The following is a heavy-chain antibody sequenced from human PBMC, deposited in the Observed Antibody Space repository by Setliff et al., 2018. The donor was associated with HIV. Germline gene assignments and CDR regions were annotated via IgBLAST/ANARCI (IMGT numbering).Heavy chain of an antibody. CDR2: IFYFGSV. CDR3: VRELLGSGGTVPEVNFFDS. V-gene: IGHV4-39*07. J-gene: IGHJ5*01. Sequence: PSETLSLTCRVSGGSFNTRGTKWGWIRQSPGKGLEWIGSIFYFGSVTYNPSLKSRPLISIDTSKTQFSLNLRSVTAADTAVYYCVRELLGSGGTVPEVNFFDSWGQGTLVTVSS. D-gene: IGHD1-26*01. CDR1: GGSFNTRGTK.